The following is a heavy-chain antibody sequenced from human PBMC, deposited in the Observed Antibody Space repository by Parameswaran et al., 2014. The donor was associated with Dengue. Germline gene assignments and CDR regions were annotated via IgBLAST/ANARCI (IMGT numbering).Heavy chain of an antibody. CDR3: AKDEGWVGATLFDY. Sequence: RWIRQPPGKGLEWVSAISGSGGSTYYADSVKGRFTISRDNSKNTLYLQMNSLRAEDTAVYYCAKDEGWVGATLFDYWGQGTLVTVSS. V-gene: IGHV3-23*01. CDR2: ISGSGGST. D-gene: IGHD1-26*01. J-gene: IGHJ4*02.